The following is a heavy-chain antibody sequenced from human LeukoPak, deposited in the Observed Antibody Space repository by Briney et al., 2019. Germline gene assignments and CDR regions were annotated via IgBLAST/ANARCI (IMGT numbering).Heavy chain of an antibody. Sequence: SQTLSPTCTVSGGPISSGTSYWSWVRQPRGKGLEWIVYIYHSGSTYYNPSLRRRVTISVDTSKNQFSLKLSSVTAADTAVYYCARDKGFGGKNDPRPVWGQGTLVTVSS. D-gene: IGHD3-10*01. CDR1: GGPISSGTSY. J-gene: IGHJ4*02. CDR3: ARDKGFGGKNDPRPV. V-gene: IGHV4-30-2*01. CDR2: IYHSGST.